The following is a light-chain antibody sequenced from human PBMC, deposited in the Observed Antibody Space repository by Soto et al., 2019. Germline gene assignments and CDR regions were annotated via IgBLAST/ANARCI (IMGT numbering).Light chain of an antibody. Sequence: DIQMTQSPSTLSASVGDRVTITCRASQSIRGWLAWYQQKPGKAPKLLIYQSSSLQNGVPSRFSGSGSETEFTLTISRLPPADFAHHSCQQYNNYPWTFGQMTKVEI. CDR2: QSS. J-gene: IGKJ1*01. V-gene: IGKV1-5*03. CDR1: QSIRGW. CDR3: QQYNNYPWT.